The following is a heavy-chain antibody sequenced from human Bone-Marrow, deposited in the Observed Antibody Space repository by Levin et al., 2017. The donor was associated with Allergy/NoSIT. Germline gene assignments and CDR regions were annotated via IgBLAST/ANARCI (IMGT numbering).Heavy chain of an antibody. V-gene: IGHV3-21*01. D-gene: IGHD3-10*01. CDR1: GFSFSSYT. J-gene: IGHJ4*02. CDR2: ISSGGVFI. CDR3: ARAPQRFESGFWFFDS. Sequence: NPGESLKISCSASGFSFSSYTMKWVRLAPGKGLEWVSSISSGGVFIYYTDSVKGRFTISRDNAKNSLYLQMNSLRAEDTAVYFCARAPQRFESGFWFFDSCGQGTLVTVSS.